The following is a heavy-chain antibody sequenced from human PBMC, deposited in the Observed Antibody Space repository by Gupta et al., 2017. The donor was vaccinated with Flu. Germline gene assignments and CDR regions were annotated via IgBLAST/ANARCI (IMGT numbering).Heavy chain of an antibody. CDR2: IYLSGDT. CDR1: GVSMSSGAYF. J-gene: IGHJ4*01. Sequence: QVQLQESGPGLVKPSQTLSLTCSVSGVSMSSGAYFWAWIRQPAGKGLEWIGRIYLSGDTNFNPSLKSRATLSIDTSKNEFSLKLRSVSAAETAVYFWAREDTMAYYFDNWGHGALVTVSS. V-gene: IGHV4-61*02. D-gene: IGHD2-8*01. CDR3: AREDTMAYYFDN.